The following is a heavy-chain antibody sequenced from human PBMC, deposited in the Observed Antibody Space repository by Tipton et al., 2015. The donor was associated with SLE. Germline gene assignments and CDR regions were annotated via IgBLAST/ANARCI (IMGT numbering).Heavy chain of an antibody. D-gene: IGHD6-6*01. V-gene: IGHV3-30*04. J-gene: IGHJ3*01. CDR2: ISYDGSNE. CDR1: GVTFNSHA. Sequence: SLRLSCAVSGVTFNSHAMHWVRQIPGKGLEWVSVISYDGSNEDYADSVKGRFTISRDNSINTLYLQMNSLRAGDTAVYYCAKEQGKRTKFSSILDAFDFWGQGTMVTVSS. CDR3: AKEQGKRTKFSSILDAFDF.